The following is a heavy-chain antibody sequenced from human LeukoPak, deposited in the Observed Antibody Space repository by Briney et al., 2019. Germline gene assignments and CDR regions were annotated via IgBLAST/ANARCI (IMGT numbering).Heavy chain of an antibody. Sequence: PSETLSLTCTVSGGSVSSGSYYWSWIRQPPGKGLEWIGYIYYSGSTNYNPSLKSRVTISVDTSKNQFSLKLSSVTAADTAVYYCARGRSPPGYSNGWYHWFDPWGQGTPVTVSS. V-gene: IGHV4-61*01. CDR1: GGSVSSGSYY. J-gene: IGHJ5*02. D-gene: IGHD6-19*01. CDR3: ARGRSPPGYSNGWYHWFDP. CDR2: IYYSGST.